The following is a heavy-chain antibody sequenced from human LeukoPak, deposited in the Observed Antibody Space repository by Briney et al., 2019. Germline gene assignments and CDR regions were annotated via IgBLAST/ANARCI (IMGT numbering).Heavy chain of an antibody. Sequence: PGRSLRLSCAASGFTFSSYAMNWVRQAPGKGLEWMAVISYDGNNKYYADSVKGRFTISRDNSKNTLYLQMNSLITEDTAMYYCARERLAATGTNCFDPWGRGTLVTVSS. V-gene: IGHV3-30*04. J-gene: IGHJ5*02. CDR1: GFTFSSYA. D-gene: IGHD6-13*01. CDR2: ISYDGNNK. CDR3: ARERLAATGTNCFDP.